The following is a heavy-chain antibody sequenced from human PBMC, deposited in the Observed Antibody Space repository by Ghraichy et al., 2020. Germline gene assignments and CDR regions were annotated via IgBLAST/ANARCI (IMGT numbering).Heavy chain of an antibody. V-gene: IGHV4-34*01. CDR3: ARYRDAAMGDDAFDI. D-gene: IGHD5-18*01. Sequence: SETLSLTCAVYGGSFSGYYWGWIRQPPGKGLEWIGEINHSGSTNYNPSLKSRVTISVDTSKNQFSLKLSSVTAADTAVYYCARYRDAAMGDDAFDIWGQGTMVTVSS. CDR2: INHSGST. CDR1: GGSFSGYY. J-gene: IGHJ3*02.